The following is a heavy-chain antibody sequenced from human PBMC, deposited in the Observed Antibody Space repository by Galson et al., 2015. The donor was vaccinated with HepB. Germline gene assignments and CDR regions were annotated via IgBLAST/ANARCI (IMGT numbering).Heavy chain of an antibody. D-gene: IGHD3-22*01. Sequence: SLRLSCAASGFRFSNFAMTRVRQAPGKGLEWVSYISSSSYTIYYADSVKGRFTISRDNAKNSLYLEMNSLRAEDTAVYYCARDRYYESSGSSLYSWYYGMDVWGQGTTVTVSS. J-gene: IGHJ6*02. CDR3: ARDRYYESSGSSLYSWYYGMDV. CDR1: GFRFSNFA. CDR2: ISSSSYTI. V-gene: IGHV3-48*04.